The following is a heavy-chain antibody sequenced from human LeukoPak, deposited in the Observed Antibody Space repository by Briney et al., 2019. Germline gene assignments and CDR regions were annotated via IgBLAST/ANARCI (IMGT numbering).Heavy chain of an antibody. D-gene: IGHD3-16*01. Sequence: ASVKVSCMASGGTFSSYAISWVRQAPGQGLEWMGGIIPIFGTANYARKFQGRVTITADESTSTAYMELSSLRSEDTAVYYCARHDGHDYVWGSYDYWGQGTLVTVSS. CDR1: GGTFSSYA. J-gene: IGHJ4*02. V-gene: IGHV1-69*13. CDR2: IIPIFGTA. CDR3: ARHDGHDYVWGSYDY.